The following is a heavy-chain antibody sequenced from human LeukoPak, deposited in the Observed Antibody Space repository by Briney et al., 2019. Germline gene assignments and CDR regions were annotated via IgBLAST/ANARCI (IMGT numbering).Heavy chain of an antibody. CDR2: ISGSGGST. CDR1: GFTFSSYA. Sequence: GGSLRLSCAASGFTFSSYAMSWVRQAPGKGLEWVSAISGSGGSTYYADSVKGRFTISRDNSKNTLYLQMNSLRAEDTAVYYCAQGWALIICFDPWGQGPLVTVS. J-gene: IGHJ5*02. CDR3: AQGWALIICFDP. V-gene: IGHV3-23*01. D-gene: IGHD3-22*01.